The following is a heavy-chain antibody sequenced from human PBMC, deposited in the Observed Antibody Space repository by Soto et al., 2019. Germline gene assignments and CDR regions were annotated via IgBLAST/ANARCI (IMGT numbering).Heavy chain of an antibody. CDR2: IIPIFGTA. CDR3: ARGAPYYYDSSGYRY. CDR1: GGTFSSYA. V-gene: IGHV1-69*13. Sequence: GASVKVSCKASGGTFSSYAISWVRQAPGQGLEWMGGIIPIFGTANYAQKFQGRVTITADESTSTAYMELSSLRSEDTAVYYCARGAPYYYDSSGYRYWGQGTLVTVSS. J-gene: IGHJ4*02. D-gene: IGHD3-22*01.